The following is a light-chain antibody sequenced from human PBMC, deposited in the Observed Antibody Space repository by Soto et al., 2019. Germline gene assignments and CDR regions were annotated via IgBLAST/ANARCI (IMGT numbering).Light chain of an antibody. CDR3: QQRSNWPPVFT. V-gene: IGKV3-11*01. Sequence: EIVLTQSPATRSLSPGQRATLSCRASQSVSNYLAWYQQKPGQAPRLLIYDASNRATGIPARFSGSGSGTDFTLTISSLEPEDFAVYYCQQRSNWPPVFTFGPGTKVDIK. J-gene: IGKJ3*01. CDR2: DAS. CDR1: QSVSNY.